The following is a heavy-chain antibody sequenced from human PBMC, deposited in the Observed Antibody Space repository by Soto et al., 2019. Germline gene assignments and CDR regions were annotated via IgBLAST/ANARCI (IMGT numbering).Heavy chain of an antibody. V-gene: IGHV1-69*13. CDR1: GGTFSSYA. CDR2: IIPIFGTA. D-gene: IGHD2-21*02. J-gene: IGHJ5*02. CDR3: ATGSPAPQTVLVTAYWFDP. Sequence: SVKVSCKASGGTFSSYAISWVRQAPGQGLEWMGGIIPIFGTANYAQKFQGRVTITADESTSTAYMELSSLRSEDTAVYYCATGSPAPQTVLVTAYWFDPWGQGTLVTVSS.